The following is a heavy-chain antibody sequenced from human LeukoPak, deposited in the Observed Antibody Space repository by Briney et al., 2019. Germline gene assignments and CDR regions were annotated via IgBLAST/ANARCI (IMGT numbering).Heavy chain of an antibody. J-gene: IGHJ4*02. CDR1: GGSISRNY. D-gene: IGHD3-10*01. CDR3: ARLTTRPGGIRPLIMDF. CDR2: IYYSETT. Sequence: SETLSLTCTVSGGSISRNYWNWIRQPPGKGLEWIGNIYYSETTNYNPSLKSRVSISVDTSKNLLSLKLNSVTAADTAVYYCARLTTRPGGIRPLIMDFWGQGTLVTVSS. V-gene: IGHV4-59*01.